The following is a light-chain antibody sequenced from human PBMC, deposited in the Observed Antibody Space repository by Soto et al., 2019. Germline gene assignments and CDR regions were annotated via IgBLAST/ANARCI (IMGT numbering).Light chain of an antibody. CDR2: GAT. J-gene: IGKJ1*01. V-gene: IGKV3-20*01. CDR3: QQYSSSVT. Sequence: EIVLTQSPCTLSLSPGERATLSCRASQTVSNNYLAWYQQKPGPAPSLLIYGATYRATGIPDRISGSGSGADFTLTISRLQPEGFAVYYCQQYSSSVTFGQGTQVEIK. CDR1: QTVSNNY.